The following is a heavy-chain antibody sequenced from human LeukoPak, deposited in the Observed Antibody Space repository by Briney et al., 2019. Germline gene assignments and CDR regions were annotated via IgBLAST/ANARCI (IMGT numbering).Heavy chain of an antibody. CDR2: INPSGGGT. Sequence: ASVKVSCKASGYTFTSYYMHWVRQAPGQGLEWMGIINPSGGGTSYAQKFQGRVTMTRDMSTSTVYMELRSLRSEDTALYYCARGLGRSRGGFDPWGQGTLVTVSS. V-gene: IGHV1-46*01. D-gene: IGHD7-27*01. CDR1: GYTFTSYY. J-gene: IGHJ5*02. CDR3: ARGLGRSRGGFDP.